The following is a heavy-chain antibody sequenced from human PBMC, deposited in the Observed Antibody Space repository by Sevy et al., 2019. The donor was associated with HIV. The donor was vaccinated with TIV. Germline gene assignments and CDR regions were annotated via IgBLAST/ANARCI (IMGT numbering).Heavy chain of an antibody. J-gene: IGHJ3*02. CDR1: GASSSDSSYY. CDR3: ARSMEQQLDAFDI. CDR2: IYSYGET. D-gene: IGHD6-13*01. V-gene: IGHV4-39*01. Sequence: SETLSLTCTVSGASSSDSSYYWAWIRHPPGKGLEWIGNIYSYGETYYNASLKSRVTISVDTSKNQFSLSLTSVTAADTAIYFCARSMEQQLDAFDIWGQGTMVTVSS.